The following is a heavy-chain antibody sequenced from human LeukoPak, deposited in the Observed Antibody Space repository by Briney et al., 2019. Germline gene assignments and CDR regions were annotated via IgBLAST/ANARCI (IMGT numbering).Heavy chain of an antibody. Sequence: GGSLRLSCAASGFSFSNAWMSWVRQAPGKGLEWVGRIKRKTDGGTTDYAAPVKGRFTISRDDSKNTLYLQMNSLKTEDTAVYYCAKDSWQQPTFNWFDPWGQGTLVTVSS. CDR1: GFSFSNAW. J-gene: IGHJ5*02. D-gene: IGHD6-13*01. CDR2: IKRKTDGGTT. V-gene: IGHV3-15*01. CDR3: AKDSWQQPTFNWFDP.